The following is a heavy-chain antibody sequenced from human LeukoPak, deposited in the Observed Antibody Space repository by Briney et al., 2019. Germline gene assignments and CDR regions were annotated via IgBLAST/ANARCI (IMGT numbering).Heavy chain of an antibody. Sequence: GGTLRLSCAASGFTFSSYAMSWVRQAPGKGLEWVSAISGSGGSTYYADSVKGRFTISRDNSKNTLYLQMNSLRAEDTAVYYCAKDMDYVWGSYLWGQGTLVTVSS. CDR1: GFTFSSYA. J-gene: IGHJ4*02. V-gene: IGHV3-23*01. CDR3: AKDMDYVWGSYL. CDR2: ISGSGGST. D-gene: IGHD3-16*02.